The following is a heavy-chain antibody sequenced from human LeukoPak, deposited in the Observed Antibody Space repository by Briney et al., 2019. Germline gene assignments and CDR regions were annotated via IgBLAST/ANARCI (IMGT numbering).Heavy chain of an antibody. CDR2: ISDSGGST. D-gene: IGHD3-10*01. CDR3: ARDETMVRGGPRPY. CDR1: GFTFSSYA. Sequence: PGGSLRHSCAASGFTFSSYAMSWVRQAPGKGLEWVSGISDSGGSTYYADSVKGRFTISRDNSKNTLHLQMNSLRAEDTAAYYCARDETMVRGGPRPYWGQGTLVTISS. J-gene: IGHJ4*02. V-gene: IGHV3-23*01.